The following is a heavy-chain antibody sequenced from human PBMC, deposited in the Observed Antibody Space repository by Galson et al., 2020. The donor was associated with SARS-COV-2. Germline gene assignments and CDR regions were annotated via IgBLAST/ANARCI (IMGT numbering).Heavy chain of an antibody. D-gene: IGHD6-25*01. CDR1: SGSISTSRYY. J-gene: IGHJ4*02. Sequence: SETLSLTCNVSSGSISTSRYYWGWIRQPPGRGLEWLGSVSYSGTTYYKPSLKSRVTVSVDTSKNQFSLRLNSVTAADTAVYYCAREAGNGWYFDYWAQGALVTVSS. CDR2: VSYSGTT. V-gene: IGHV4-39*07. CDR3: AREAGNGWYFDY.